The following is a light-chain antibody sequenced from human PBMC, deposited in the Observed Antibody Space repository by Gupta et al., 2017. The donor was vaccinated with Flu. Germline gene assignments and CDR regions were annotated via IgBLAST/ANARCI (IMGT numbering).Light chain of an antibody. Sequence: DIQLNQSPSFLSASVGDRVTITFRASQGISSYLAWYQQKPGKAPNLLSYDASTLQSGVPSRFSGSGSGTEFTLTISSLQPEDFATYYCQQVNSYPLTFGQGTRLEIK. J-gene: IGKJ5*01. CDR1: QGISSY. CDR2: DAS. CDR3: QQVNSYPLT. V-gene: IGKV1-9*01.